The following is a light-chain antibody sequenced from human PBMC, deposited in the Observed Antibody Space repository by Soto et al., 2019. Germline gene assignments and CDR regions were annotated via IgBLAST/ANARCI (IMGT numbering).Light chain of an antibody. CDR2: DAS. Sequence: EIQMTQSPSSLSASVGDRVTITCQASQDISNYLNWYQQKPGKAPKLLIYDASNLETGVPSRFSGSGSGTDFTLTISSLQAADVAVYYCQQYYTTPSITFGQGTRLEIK. CDR1: QDISNY. V-gene: IGKV1-33*01. CDR3: QQYYTTPSIT. J-gene: IGKJ5*01.